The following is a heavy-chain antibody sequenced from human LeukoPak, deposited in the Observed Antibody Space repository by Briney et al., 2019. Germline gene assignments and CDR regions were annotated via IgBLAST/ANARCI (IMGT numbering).Heavy chain of an antibody. J-gene: IGHJ5*02. CDR3: AKWGNYGKNWFDP. CDR1: KCTFTDCY. V-gene: IGHV1-2*02. CDR2: INPNSGGT. D-gene: IGHD3-16*01. Sequence: ASGRVSCKPSKCTFTDCYIHWLREAPGHGLEWMGWINPNSGGTNYAQKVQGRVTMTRDKSISTAYMELSRLRSDDTALYYCAKWGNYGKNWFDPGGQGTLVTVP.